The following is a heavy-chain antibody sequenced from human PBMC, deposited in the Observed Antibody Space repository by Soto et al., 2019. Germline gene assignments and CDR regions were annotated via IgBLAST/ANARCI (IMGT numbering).Heavy chain of an antibody. D-gene: IGHD3-22*01. V-gene: IGHV3-30*18. CDR3: AKEGDYDSSGYLET. CDR2: ISYDGSNK. J-gene: IGHJ5*02. CDR1: GFTFSSYG. Sequence: QVQLVESGGGVVQPGRSLRLSCAASGFTFSSYGMHWVRQAPGKGLEWVAVISYDGSNKYYADSVKGRFIISRDNSKNTLYLQMNSLRAEDTAVYYCAKEGDYDSSGYLETWGQGTLVTVSS.